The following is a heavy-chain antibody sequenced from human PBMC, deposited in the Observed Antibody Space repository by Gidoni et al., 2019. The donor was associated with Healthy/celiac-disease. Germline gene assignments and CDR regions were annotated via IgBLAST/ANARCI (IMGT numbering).Heavy chain of an antibody. CDR2: IWYDGSYK. D-gene: IGHD3-22*01. CDR1: GFTFSSYG. V-gene: IGHV3-33*08. CDR3: ASDYYDSSGYYYDGSLHRFDY. J-gene: IGHJ4*02. Sequence: QVQLGESGGGVVQPGRSLRLSCAASGFTFSSYGTHWGRQAPVKGLEWFAVIWYDGSYKYYADSGNGRFTISRDNSKNTLYLQMNSLRAEDTAVYYCASDYYDSSGYYYDGSLHRFDYWGQGTLVTVSS.